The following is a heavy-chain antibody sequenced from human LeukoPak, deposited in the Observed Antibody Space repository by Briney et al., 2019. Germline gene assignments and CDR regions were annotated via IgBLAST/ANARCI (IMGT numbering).Heavy chain of an antibody. CDR3: ARDCTEEDYDFWSGYALNWFDP. J-gene: IGHJ5*02. D-gene: IGHD3-3*01. CDR1: GFTFSTYS. CDR2: ISYDGSNN. Sequence: PGGSLRLSCAASGFTFSTYSMHWVRQAPGKGLEWVALISYDGSNNYYADSVKGRFTISRDNAKNSLYLQMNSLRAEDTAVYYCARDCTEEDYDFWSGYALNWFDPWGQGTLVTVSS. V-gene: IGHV3-30-3*01.